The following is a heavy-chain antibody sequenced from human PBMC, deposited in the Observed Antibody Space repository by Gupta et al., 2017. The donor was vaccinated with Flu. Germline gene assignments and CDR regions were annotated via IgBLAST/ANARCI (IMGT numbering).Heavy chain of an antibody. V-gene: IGHV6-1*01. CDR3: ARGDSAKRAFDI. J-gene: IGHJ3*02. CDR2: TYYRSKWYN. D-gene: IGHD6-25*01. Sequence: RQSPSRGLEWLGRTYYRSKWYNDYAVSVKSRITINPDTSKNQFSLQLNSVTPEDTAVYFCARGDSAKRAFDIWGQGTMVTVSS.